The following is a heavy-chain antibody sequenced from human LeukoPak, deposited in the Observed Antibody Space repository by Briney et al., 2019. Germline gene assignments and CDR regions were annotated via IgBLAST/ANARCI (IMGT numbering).Heavy chain of an antibody. Sequence: SETLSLTCDVSGGSMNNSYWSWIRQPAGEGLECIGRIYSTGSTDYNPSLKSRMTMSIDTSKNQFSLKLTSVAAADTAVYFCARDKALDSDGSGFYYNRGLDCWGQGTLVIVSS. J-gene: IGHJ4*02. D-gene: IGHD3-22*01. CDR3: ARDKALDSDGSGFYYNRGLDC. V-gene: IGHV4-4*07. CDR2: IYSTGST. CDR1: GGSMNNSY.